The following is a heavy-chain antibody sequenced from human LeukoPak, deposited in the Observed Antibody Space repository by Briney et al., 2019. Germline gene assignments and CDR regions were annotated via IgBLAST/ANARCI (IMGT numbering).Heavy chain of an antibody. Sequence: PSETLSLTCSVSGGSISSSSYYWVWIRQPPGKGLEGIGSMYYSGSTYYKPSLKSRVTISVDTSKNQFSLKLSSVTAADTAVYFCARAVLGGPTVYYNYYHMDVWGKGTTVTVSS. J-gene: IGHJ6*03. D-gene: IGHD1-26*01. CDR2: MYYSGST. CDR3: ARAVLGGPTVYYNYYHMDV. V-gene: IGHV4-39*07. CDR1: GGSISSSSYY.